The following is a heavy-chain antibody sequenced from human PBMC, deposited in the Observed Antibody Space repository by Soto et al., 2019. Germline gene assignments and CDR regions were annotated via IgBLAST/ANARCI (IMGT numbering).Heavy chain of an antibody. CDR3: ASGSIVGVRFDP. CDR1: GYTFTSYD. J-gene: IGHJ5*02. Sequence: DSKKVSCKASGYTFTSYDINWERQATGQGLEWMGWMNPNSGNTGYAQKFQGRVTMTRNTSISTAYMELSSLRSEDTAVYYCASGSIVGVRFDPCGQGTLLTFA. CDR2: MNPNSGNT. V-gene: IGHV1-8*01. D-gene: IGHD1-26*01.